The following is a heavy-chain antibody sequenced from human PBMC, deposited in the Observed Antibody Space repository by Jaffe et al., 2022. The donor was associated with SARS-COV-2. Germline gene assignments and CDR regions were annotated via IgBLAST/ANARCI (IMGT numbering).Heavy chain of an antibody. D-gene: IGHD3-22*01. J-gene: IGHJ4*02. CDR2: ISSTGTIV. Sequence: QVQLVESGGGLVKPGGSLRLSCVDSGFTLSDYYMSWIRQAPGKGLEWISYISSTGTIVLYADSVRGRFTISRDNTKNSLYLQMNSLRAEDTAVYYCARGYDRSGTGLGYWGQGTLVTVSS. CDR1: GFTLSDYY. CDR3: ARGYDRSGTGLGY. V-gene: IGHV3-11*01.